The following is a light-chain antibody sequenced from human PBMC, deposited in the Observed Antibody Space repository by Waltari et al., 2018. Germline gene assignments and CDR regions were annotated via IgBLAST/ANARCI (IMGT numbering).Light chain of an antibody. CDR1: QTILHNPNTTYY. CDR3: QQYDSPPWT. CDR2: WAS. Sequence: DIVMTQSPDSLAVSLGERATINCKFSQTILHNPNTTYYLAWDPQKPGQPPKLLIYWASTRESGVPDRFSGSGSGTDFTLTISSLQAEDVAVYYCQQYDSPPWTFGQGTKVEI. V-gene: IGKV4-1*01. J-gene: IGKJ1*01.